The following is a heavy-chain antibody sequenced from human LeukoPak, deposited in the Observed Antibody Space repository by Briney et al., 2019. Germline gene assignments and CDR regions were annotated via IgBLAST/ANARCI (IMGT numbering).Heavy chain of an antibody. V-gene: IGHV4-4*07. CDR1: GGSISSYY. D-gene: IGHD6-19*01. CDR2: IYTSGST. J-gene: IGHJ4*02. CDR3: ARESGSGWEYMFDY. Sequence: SETLSLTCTVSGGSISSYYWSWIRQPAGKGLEWIGRIYTSGSTNYNPSLKSRVTMSVDTSKNQFSLKLSSVTAADTAVYYCARESGSGWEYMFDYWGQGTLVTVSS.